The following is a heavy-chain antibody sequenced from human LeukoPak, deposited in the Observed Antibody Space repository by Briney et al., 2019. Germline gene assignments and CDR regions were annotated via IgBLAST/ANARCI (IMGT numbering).Heavy chain of an antibody. V-gene: IGHV3-30*02. Sequence: GGSLRLSCEASGFTFSRFGVHWVRQAPGKGLGWVAFMRYDGSNKYYAESVKGRFTISRDNSKNTLYLQLNSLRVEDTAVYYCAKTAPRSIQVWDFWGQGTLVTVSS. D-gene: IGHD5-18*01. CDR1: GFTFSRFG. J-gene: IGHJ4*02. CDR3: AKTAPRSIQVWDF. CDR2: MRYDGSNK.